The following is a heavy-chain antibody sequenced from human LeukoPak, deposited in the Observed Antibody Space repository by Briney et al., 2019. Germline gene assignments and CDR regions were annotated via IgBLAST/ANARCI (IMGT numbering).Heavy chain of an antibody. D-gene: IGHD6-6*01. CDR3: ARVVPRIAARRPYSAEFDY. V-gene: IGHV1-18*01. CDR1: GYTFTSYG. CDR2: ISAYNGNT. J-gene: IGHJ4*02. Sequence: ASVKVSCKASGYTFTSYGISWVRQAPGQGLEWMGWISAYNGNTNYAQKFQGRVTMTRDTSTSTVYMELSSLRSEDTAVYYCARVVPRIAARRPYSAEFDYWGQGTLVTVSS.